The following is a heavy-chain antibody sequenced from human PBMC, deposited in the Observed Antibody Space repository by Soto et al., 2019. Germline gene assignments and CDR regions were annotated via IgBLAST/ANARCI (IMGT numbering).Heavy chain of an antibody. D-gene: IGHD6-19*01. V-gene: IGHV3-23*01. Sequence: GGSLRLSCVASGFTFRIYEMTWVRQAPGRGLEWVSTISGTAGSTYYADPVQGRFNISTDNSKNTLYLQMNSLRAEDTAIYYCAREYSSGWYFLDYWGQGTRVTVSS. CDR2: ISGTAGST. CDR1: GFTFRIYE. CDR3: AREYSSGWYFLDY. J-gene: IGHJ4*02.